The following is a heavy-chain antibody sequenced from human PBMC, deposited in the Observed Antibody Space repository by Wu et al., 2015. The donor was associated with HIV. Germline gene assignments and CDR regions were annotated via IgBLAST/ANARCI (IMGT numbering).Heavy chain of an antibody. CDR2: IMGDSGST. V-gene: IGHV1-18*01. J-gene: IGHJ6*02. CDR1: GYTFSNPG. D-gene: IGHD2-21*01. CDR3: GRVWGCGFTTCYWRVDV. Sequence: QVRLVQSGVEVKKPGASVKVSCKTYGYTFSNPGVSWIRQAPGQGLEYMGWIMGDSGSTNYAQRFQGRVTMTIDTSTNTGYLELGSLRSDDTAVYYCGRVWGCGFTTCYWRVDVWGQGTTVIVSS.